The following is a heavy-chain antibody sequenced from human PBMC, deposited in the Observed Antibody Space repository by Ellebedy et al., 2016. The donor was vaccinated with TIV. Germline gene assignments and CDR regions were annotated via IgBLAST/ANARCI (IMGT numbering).Heavy chain of an antibody. CDR3: TREGYSGYAAGIDY. D-gene: IGHD5-12*01. J-gene: IGHJ4*02. V-gene: IGHV4-39*07. CDR2: IYYRGST. Sequence: SETLSLXCSVSGGSISRSTYYWGWIRQPPGKGLEWIGSIYYRGSTYYNPSLKSRVTMSMDTYKNQFSLKLSSVAAADTAVYYCTREGYSGYAAGIDYWGQGSLVTASS. CDR1: GGSISRSTYY.